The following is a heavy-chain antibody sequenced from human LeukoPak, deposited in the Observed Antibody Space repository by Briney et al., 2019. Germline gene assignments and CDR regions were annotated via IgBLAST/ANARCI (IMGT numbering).Heavy chain of an antibody. J-gene: IGHJ4*02. CDR2: LYSSGTT. CDR3: ARERATSGYYLAY. V-gene: IGHV3-66*01. D-gene: IGHD5-12*01. CDR1: GFTVSTKY. Sequence: GGSLRLSCVVSGFTVSTKYMNWVRQAPGKGLEWVSVLYSSGTTYYADSVKGRFSISRDSSENMLYLQMNSLRVEDTGVYYCARERATSGYYLAYWGQGTLVTVSS.